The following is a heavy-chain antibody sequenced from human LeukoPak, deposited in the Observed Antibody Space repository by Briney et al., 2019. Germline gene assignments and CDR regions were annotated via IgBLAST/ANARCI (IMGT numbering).Heavy chain of an antibody. D-gene: IGHD2-2*01. CDR1: GYIFTSYG. V-gene: IGHV1-18*01. CDR2: ISAYNGNT. J-gene: IGHJ1*01. CDR3: ARPSHRYPLGYFQH. Sequence: GASVKVSCKASGYIFTSYGISWVRQAPGQGLEWMGWISAYNGNTNYAQKLQGRVTMTTDTSTSTAYMELRSLRSDDTAVYYCARPSHRYPLGYFQHRGQGTLVTVSS.